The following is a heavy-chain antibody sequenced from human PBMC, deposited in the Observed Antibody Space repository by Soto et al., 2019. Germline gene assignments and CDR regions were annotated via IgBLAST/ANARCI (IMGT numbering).Heavy chain of an antibody. D-gene: IGHD3-22*01. J-gene: IGHJ3*02. CDR1: GGSISSYY. Sequence: AETLPLTCTVSGGSISSYYWSWIRQPPGKGLEWIGYIYYSGSTNYNPSLKSRVTISVDTSKNQFYLKLSSVTAADTAVYYCARGRIVVGENDAFDIWGQGTMVTVSS. CDR3: ARGRIVVGENDAFDI. V-gene: IGHV4-59*01. CDR2: IYYSGST.